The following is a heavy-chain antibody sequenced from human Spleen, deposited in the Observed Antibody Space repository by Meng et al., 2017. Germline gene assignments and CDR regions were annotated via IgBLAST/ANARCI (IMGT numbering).Heavy chain of an antibody. CDR1: GYSFNNYW. J-gene: IGHJ6*02. CDR2: IYPGDSET. CDR3: ARRPYYDNYGMDV. Sequence: GESLKISCWGSGYSFNNYWIVWVRQMPGKGLEWMGIIYPGDSETRYSPSFPGQVTFSADKSINTAYLQWSSLKASDSDMYYCARRPYYDNYGMDVWGQGTTVTVSS. V-gene: IGHV5-51*01.